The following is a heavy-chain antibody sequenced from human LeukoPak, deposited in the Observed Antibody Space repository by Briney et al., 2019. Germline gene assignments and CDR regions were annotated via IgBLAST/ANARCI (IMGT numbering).Heavy chain of an antibody. Sequence: AARSLRLSCAASGFTFSNYGMHWVRQAPGKRLEWVAVISHDGSNKYYADSVKGRFAISRDNSKNTLYLQMNSLRAEDTAVYYCAKAYGYCTTTSCSHEEFDYWGQGTLVIVSP. CDR2: ISHDGSNK. CDR3: AKAYGYCTTTSCSHEEFDY. V-gene: IGHV3-30*18. D-gene: IGHD2-2*01. J-gene: IGHJ4*02. CDR1: GFTFSNYG.